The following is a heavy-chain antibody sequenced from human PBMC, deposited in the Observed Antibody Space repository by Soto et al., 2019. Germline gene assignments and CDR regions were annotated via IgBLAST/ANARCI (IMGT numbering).Heavy chain of an antibody. CDR1: GGTFSSYA. CDR3: ARGFGVVTYGLMEYYFDY. J-gene: IGHJ4*02. D-gene: IGHD3-3*01. CDR2: IIPIFGTA. Sequence: ASVKVSCKASGGTFSSYAISWVRQAPGQGLEWMGGIIPIFGTANYAQKFQGRVTITADESTSTAYMELSSLRSEDTAVYYCARGFGVVTYGLMEYYFDYWGQGTLVTASS. V-gene: IGHV1-69*13.